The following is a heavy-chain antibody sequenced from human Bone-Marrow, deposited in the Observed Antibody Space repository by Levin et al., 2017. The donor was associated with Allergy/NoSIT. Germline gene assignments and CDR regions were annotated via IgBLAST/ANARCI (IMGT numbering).Heavy chain of an antibody. CDR2: VNHGGST. V-gene: IGHV4-34*01. Sequence: PSETLSLTCAVYDGSFSDHYWTWIRQPPGKGLEWIGEVNHGGSTSYNPSLKSRVTISIDTSKTQFSLILNSVTAADTAVYYCAGGQGSASWNYFIHGFHMWGQGTMVSVSS. D-gene: IGHD1-7*01. J-gene: IGHJ3*02. CDR3: AGGQGSASWNYFIHGFHM. CDR1: DGSFSDHY.